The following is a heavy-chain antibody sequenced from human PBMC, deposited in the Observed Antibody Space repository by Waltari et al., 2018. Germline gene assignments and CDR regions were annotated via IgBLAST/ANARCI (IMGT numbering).Heavy chain of an antibody. CDR1: GGSISSSRYY. CDR2: IYYSGGT. Sequence: QLQLQESGPGLVKPSETLSLTCTVSGGSISSSRYYWGWIRQPPGKGLEWIGSIYYSGGTYNNPSLKSRVTISVDTSENQFSLKLSSGTAADTAVYYCARHRDSSGWSYRTAYYFDYWGQGTLVTVSS. CDR3: ARHRDSSGWSYRTAYYFDY. D-gene: IGHD6-19*01. J-gene: IGHJ4*02. V-gene: IGHV4-39*01.